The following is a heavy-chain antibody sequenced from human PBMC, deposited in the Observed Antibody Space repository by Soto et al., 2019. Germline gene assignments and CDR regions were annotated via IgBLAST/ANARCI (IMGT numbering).Heavy chain of an antibody. J-gene: IGHJ4*02. CDR2: SRNKVNSYTT. D-gene: IGHD1-20*01. V-gene: IGHV3-72*01. CDR3: ARGGYKWNDGYDY. Sequence: EVQLVQSGGGLVQPGGSLRLSCAGSGFTFSDHYMDGVRHAPGKGLEWVGRSRNKVNSYTTEYAASVKGRFTISRDDSENSLYLQMNSLKTEDTVVYYCARGGYKWNDGYDYWGQGTLVTVS. CDR1: GFTFSDHY.